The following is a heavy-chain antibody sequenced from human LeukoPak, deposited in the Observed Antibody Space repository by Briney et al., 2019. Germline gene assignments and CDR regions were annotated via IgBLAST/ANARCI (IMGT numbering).Heavy chain of an antibody. CDR3: AGIKIIMIVVVTMYYFDC. CDR2: INYSGST. V-gene: IGHV4-39*01. Sequence: SETLSLTCTVSGGSISSSNYYWGWIRQPPGKGLEWIGSINYSGSTYYNPSLKSRVTISVDTSKNQFSLKLNSVTAADTAVYYCAGIKIIMIVVVTMYYFDCWGQGTLVTVSS. CDR1: GGSISSSNYY. D-gene: IGHD3-22*01. J-gene: IGHJ4*02.